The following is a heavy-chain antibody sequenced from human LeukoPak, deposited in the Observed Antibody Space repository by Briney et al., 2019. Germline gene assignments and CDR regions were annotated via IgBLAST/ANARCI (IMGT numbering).Heavy chain of an antibody. CDR1: GFTFSIYW. J-gene: IGHJ4*02. CDR3: AKSYYGG. CDR2: IEPDGSEE. Sequence: GGSLRLSCAASGFTFSIYWMSWVRQAPGKGLEWVANIEPDGSEEYYVDSVKGRFTISRDNVKNSLYLQMNSLRAEDTAVYYCAKSYYGGWGQGTLVTVSS. D-gene: IGHD3-10*01. V-gene: IGHV3-7*01.